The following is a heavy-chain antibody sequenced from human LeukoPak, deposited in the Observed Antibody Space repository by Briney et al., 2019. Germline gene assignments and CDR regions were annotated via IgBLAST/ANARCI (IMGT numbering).Heavy chain of an antibody. V-gene: IGHV4-34*01. J-gene: IGHJ4*02. D-gene: IGHD2-2*03. CDR1: GGSFSGYY. CDR2: INHSGST. CDR3: ARRVSDSDGYRFDY. Sequence: SETLSLTCAVYGGSFSGYYCSWIRQPPGKGLEWIGEINHSGSTNYNPSLKSRVTMSVDTSKNQFSLKLISVSAADTAVFYCARRVSDSDGYRFDYWGQGTLVTVSS.